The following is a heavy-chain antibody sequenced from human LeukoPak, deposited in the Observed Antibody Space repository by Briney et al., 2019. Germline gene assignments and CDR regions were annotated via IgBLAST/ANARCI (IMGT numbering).Heavy chain of an antibody. CDR1: GFTFSSYS. D-gene: IGHD2-2*01. CDR3: ARDYCSSTSCPTDDYYYYYGMDV. J-gene: IGHJ6*02. Sequence: GGSLRLSCAASGFTFSSYSMNWVRQAPGKGLEWVSSISSSSSYIYYADSVKGRFTISRDNAKNSLYLQMNSLRAEDTAVYYCARDYCSSTSCPTDDYYYYYGMDVWGQGTTVTVSS. CDR2: ISSSSSYI. V-gene: IGHV3-21*01.